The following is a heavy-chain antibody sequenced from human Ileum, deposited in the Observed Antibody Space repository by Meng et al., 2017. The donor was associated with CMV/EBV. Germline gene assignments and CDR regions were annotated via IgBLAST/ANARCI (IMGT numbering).Heavy chain of an antibody. CDR2: INPNGGAT. Sequence: ASVKVSCKASGYTFTGHRIYWVRQAPGQGLESMGWINPNGGATKYAQKFQGRVTMTRDTSTNTAYMELNRLTSDDTAVYYCAKPIDYCTSATCHRAFDSWGQGTLVTVSS. J-gene: IGHJ4*02. CDR1: GYTFTGHR. CDR3: AKPIDYCTSATCHRAFDS. D-gene: IGHD2-2*01. V-gene: IGHV1-2*02.